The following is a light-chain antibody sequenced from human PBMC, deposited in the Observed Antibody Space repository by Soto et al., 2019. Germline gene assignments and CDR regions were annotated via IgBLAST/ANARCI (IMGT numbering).Light chain of an antibody. CDR2: KAS. V-gene: IGKV1-5*03. CDR1: QNINSW. Sequence: DIQMTQSPSTLSASVGDRVTITSRASQNINSWLAWYQQQPGKAPNLLIYKASSLNSGVPSRFSGSGSGTEFTLTISSLQPEDFATYYCQQYNSYLTFGQGTKLEIK. CDR3: QQYNSYLT. J-gene: IGKJ2*01.